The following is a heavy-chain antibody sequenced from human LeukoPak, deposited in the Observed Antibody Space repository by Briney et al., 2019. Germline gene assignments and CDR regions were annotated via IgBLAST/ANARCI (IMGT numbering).Heavy chain of an antibody. Sequence: PSETLSLTCTVSGGSISSYYWSWIRQPPGKGLEWIGYIYYSGSTNYNPSLKSRVTISVDTSKNQFSLKLSSVTAADTAVYYCARHSLGYGASPDIWGQGTMVTVSS. CDR2: IYYSGST. D-gene: IGHD4-17*01. CDR1: GGSISSYY. CDR3: ARHSLGYGASPDI. J-gene: IGHJ3*02. V-gene: IGHV4-59*08.